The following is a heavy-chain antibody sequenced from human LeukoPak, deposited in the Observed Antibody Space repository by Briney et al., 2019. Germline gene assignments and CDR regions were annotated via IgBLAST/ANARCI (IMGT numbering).Heavy chain of an antibody. CDR1: GYTFTSYA. Sequence: ASVKVSCKASGYTFTSYAMHWVRQAPGQRLEWMGWINAGNGNTKYSQKFQGRVTITRDTSASTAYMELRSLRSDDTAVYYCARESLPYWYFDLWGRGTLVTVSS. D-gene: IGHD3-16*02. J-gene: IGHJ2*01. CDR2: INAGNGNT. V-gene: IGHV1-3*01. CDR3: ARESLPYWYFDL.